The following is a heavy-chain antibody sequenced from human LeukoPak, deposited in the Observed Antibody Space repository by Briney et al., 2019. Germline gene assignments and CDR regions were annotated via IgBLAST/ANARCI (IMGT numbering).Heavy chain of an antibody. CDR2: ISSSSSYI. CDR1: GFTFSSYG. CDR3: AKDRVAAARFPNYGMDV. V-gene: IGHV3-21*01. D-gene: IGHD6-13*01. Sequence: PGGSLRLSCAASGFTFSSYGMSWVRQAPGKGLEWVSSISSSSSYIYYADSVKGRFTISRDNAKNSLYLQMNSLRAEDTAVYYCAKDRVAAARFPNYGMDVWGKGTTVTVSS. J-gene: IGHJ6*04.